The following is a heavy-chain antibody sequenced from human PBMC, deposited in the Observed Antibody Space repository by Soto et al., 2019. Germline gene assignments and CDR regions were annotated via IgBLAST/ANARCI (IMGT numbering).Heavy chain of an antibody. Sequence: SETLSLTCTVSGGSISSYYWSWIRQPPGKGLEWIGYIYYSGSTNYNPSLKSRVTISVDTSKNQFPLKLSSVTAADTAVYYCARVLATTAFDDRGQGTLVTVSS. D-gene: IGHD5-12*01. CDR2: IYYSGST. V-gene: IGHV4-59*01. J-gene: IGHJ4*02. CDR1: GGSISSYY. CDR3: ARVLATTAFDD.